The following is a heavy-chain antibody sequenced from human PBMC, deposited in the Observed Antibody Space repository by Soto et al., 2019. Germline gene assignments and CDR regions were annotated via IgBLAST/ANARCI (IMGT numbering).Heavy chain of an antibody. CDR1: GDSISTYY. CDR3: ARGRFDYIWGSPAPYLDY. D-gene: IGHD3-16*01. V-gene: IGHV4-59*01. Sequence: PSETLSLTCTVSGDSISTYYWTWIRQPPGKGLEWIGYIYNSASTKYNPSLKSRVTISVDTSKNQFSLKLSYVTAAETAVYYCARGRFDYIWGSPAPYLDYWGQGALVTVSS. CDR2: IYNSAST. J-gene: IGHJ4*02.